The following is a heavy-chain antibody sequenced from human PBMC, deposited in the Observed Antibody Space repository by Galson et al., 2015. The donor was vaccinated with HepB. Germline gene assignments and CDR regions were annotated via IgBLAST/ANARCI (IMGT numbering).Heavy chain of an antibody. Sequence: SLRLSCAASGFTFSNAWMNWVRQAPGKGLEWVGRIKSKTDGGTTDYAAPVKGRFTISRDDSKNTLYLQMNSLKTEDTAVYYCTTDLFPIVVVPAAIIDYYYYYMDVWGKGTTVTVSS. V-gene: IGHV3-15*07. J-gene: IGHJ6*03. CDR2: IKSKTDGGTT. CDR3: TTDLFPIVVVPAAIIDYYYYYMDV. CDR1: GFTFSNAW. D-gene: IGHD2-2*02.